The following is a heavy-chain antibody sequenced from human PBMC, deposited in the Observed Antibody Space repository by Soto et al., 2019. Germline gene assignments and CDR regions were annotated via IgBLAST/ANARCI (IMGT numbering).Heavy chain of an antibody. CDR3: AREGHTYYDILTGYYFPSGRWFDP. D-gene: IGHD3-9*01. J-gene: IGHJ5*02. Sequence: GGSLRLSCAASGFTFSSYWMSWVRQAPGKGLEWVANIKQDGSEKYYVDSVKGRFTISRDNAKNSLYLQMNSLRAEDTAVYYCAREGHTYYDILTGYYFPSGRWFDPWGQGTLVTV. V-gene: IGHV3-7*03. CDR1: GFTFSSYW. CDR2: IKQDGSEK.